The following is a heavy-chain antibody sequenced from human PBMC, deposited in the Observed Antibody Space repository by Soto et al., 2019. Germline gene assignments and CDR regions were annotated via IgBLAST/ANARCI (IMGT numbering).Heavy chain of an antibody. CDR2: ISGDGGST. D-gene: IGHD5-12*01. Sequence: GGSLRLSCAASGFTFDDYAMHWVRQAPGKGLEWVSLISGDGGSTYYADSVKGRFTISRDNSKNSLYLQMNSLRTEDTALYYCAKDYGGYSGYDYYYSGMDVWGQGTTVTVSS. J-gene: IGHJ6*02. CDR1: GFTFDDYA. CDR3: AKDYGGYSGYDYYYSGMDV. V-gene: IGHV3-43*02.